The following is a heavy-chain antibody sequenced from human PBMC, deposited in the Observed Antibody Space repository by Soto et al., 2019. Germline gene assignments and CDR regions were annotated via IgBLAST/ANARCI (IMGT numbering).Heavy chain of an antibody. D-gene: IGHD2-15*01. CDR1: GGSISSGDYY. CDR2: IYYSGST. J-gene: IGHJ4*02. Sequence: QVQLQESGPGLVKPSQTLSLTCTVSGGSISSGDYYWSWIRQHPGKGLEWIGYIYYSGSTYYNPSLKSRVTISVDTSKNQFSQKLSAVTAADTAVYYCARAVEVVVVAATYYFEYWGQGTLVTVSS. V-gene: IGHV4-31*03. CDR3: ARAVEVVVVAATYYFEY.